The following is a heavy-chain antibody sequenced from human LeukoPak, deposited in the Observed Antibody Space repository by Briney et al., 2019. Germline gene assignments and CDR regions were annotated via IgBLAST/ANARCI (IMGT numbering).Heavy chain of an antibody. Sequence: GGSLRLPCAASGFTFSDAWMSWVRQAPGKGLEWVGRIKSKTDGGTTDYAAPVKGRFTISRDDSKNTLYLQMNSLKTEDTAVYYCAKPIDILTNYGMDVWGQGTTVTVSS. V-gene: IGHV3-15*01. CDR3: AKPIDILTNYGMDV. CDR1: GFTFSDAW. J-gene: IGHJ6*02. CDR2: IKSKTDGGTT. D-gene: IGHD3-9*01.